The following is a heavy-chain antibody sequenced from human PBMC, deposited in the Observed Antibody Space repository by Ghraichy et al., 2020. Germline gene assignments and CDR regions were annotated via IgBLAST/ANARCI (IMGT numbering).Heavy chain of an antibody. CDR2: INPKSGVS. J-gene: IGHJ6*03. CDR3: GRENYMDF. Sequence: ASVKVSCKASGYTFTNYFLHWVRQAPGQGLEWMGRINPKSGVSKYAQKFKGRVTMTTDTSINTVYMELSRLTSDDTAVYYCGRENYMDFWGKGTTVIVSS. V-gene: IGHV1-2*06. CDR1: GYTFTNYF.